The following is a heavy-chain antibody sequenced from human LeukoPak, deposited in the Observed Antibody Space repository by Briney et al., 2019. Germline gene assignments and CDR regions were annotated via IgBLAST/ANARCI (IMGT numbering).Heavy chain of an antibody. Sequence: PSETLSLTCTVSGGSISSSSYYWGWIRQPPGKGLEWIGSIYYSGSTYYNPSLKSRVTISVDTSKNQFSLKLSSVTAADTAVYYCARTDQDSSGYYAWGAFDIWGXXTMVTVSS. V-gene: IGHV4-39*01. CDR3: ARTDQDSSGYYAWGAFDI. D-gene: IGHD3-22*01. CDR1: GGSISSSSYY. J-gene: IGHJ3*02. CDR2: IYYSGST.